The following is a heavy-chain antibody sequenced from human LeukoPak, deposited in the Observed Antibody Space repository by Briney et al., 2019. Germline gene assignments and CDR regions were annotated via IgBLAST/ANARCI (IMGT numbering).Heavy chain of an antibody. J-gene: IGHJ4*02. D-gene: IGHD6-6*01. CDR1: GYTFTGYY. V-gene: IGHV1-2*02. CDR2: INPNSGGT. CDR3: ARVSSSSTTRIDY. Sequence: GASVKVSCKASGYTFTGYYMHWVRQAPGQGLEWMGWINPNSGGTNYAQKFQGRVTMTRDTSISTAYMELSRLRSDDTAVYYCARVSSSSTTRIDYWGQGTLVTVSS.